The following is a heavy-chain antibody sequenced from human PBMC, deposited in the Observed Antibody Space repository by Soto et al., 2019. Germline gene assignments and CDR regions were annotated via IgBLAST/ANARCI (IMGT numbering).Heavy chain of an antibody. CDR1: GGSVHSGTYC. Sequence: PSETLSLTLTVSGGSVHSGTYCWSWIRQPPGKGLEWIGNIYYSESTNYNPSLRSRITISVDSSKNQFSLKLSSVTAADTAVYYCARGPDIFGEGAFDIWGQGTMVTVSS. J-gene: IGHJ3*02. CDR2: IYYSEST. CDR3: ARGPDIFGEGAFDI. V-gene: IGHV4-61*01. D-gene: IGHD3-3*01.